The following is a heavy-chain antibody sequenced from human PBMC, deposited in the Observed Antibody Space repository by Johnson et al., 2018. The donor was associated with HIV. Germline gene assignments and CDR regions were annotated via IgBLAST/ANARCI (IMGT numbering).Heavy chain of an antibody. J-gene: IGHJ3*02. Sequence: VQLVESGGGLVQPGGSLRLSCAASGFTVSSNYMTWVRQAPGKGLEWVSVIYSGGSTYYADSVKGRFTISRDNSKNTLYLQMNSRRAEDTAVYYCAKDQRGWFIAGAFDIWGQGTMVTVSS. V-gene: IGHV3-66*01. CDR2: IYSGGST. D-gene: IGHD6-19*01. CDR1: GFTVSSNY. CDR3: AKDQRGWFIAGAFDI.